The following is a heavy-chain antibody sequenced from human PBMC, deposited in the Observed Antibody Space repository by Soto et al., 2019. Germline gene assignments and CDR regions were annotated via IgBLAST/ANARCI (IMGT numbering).Heavy chain of an antibody. V-gene: IGHV1-69*04. CDR3: AGDPDSHYNDSHASSYP. Sequence: SVKVSCKASGGTFSTYTITWVRQAPGQGLEWMGRIIPIIGIVNYAQKFQGRVTISADKFTGTAYMELTGLRSDDTAVYYCAGDPDSHYNDSHASSYPWGQGTLVTVSS. J-gene: IGHJ5*02. CDR2: IIPIIGIV. CDR1: GGTFSTYT. D-gene: IGHD4-4*01.